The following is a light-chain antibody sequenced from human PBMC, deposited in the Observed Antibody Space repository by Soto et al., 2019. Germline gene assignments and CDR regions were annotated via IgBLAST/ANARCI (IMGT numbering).Light chain of an antibody. J-gene: IGLJ2*01. CDR2: RNN. CDR3: QSYCSSLSGVV. Sequence: QSVLTQPPSVSGAPGQRVTISCTGSSSNIGAGYDVHWYQQLPGTAPKLLIYRNNNRPSGVPDRFSGSKSGASASLAITGRQTEDEADYYCQSYCSSLSGVVFGGGTKLTVL. CDR1: SSNIGAGYD. V-gene: IGLV1-40*01.